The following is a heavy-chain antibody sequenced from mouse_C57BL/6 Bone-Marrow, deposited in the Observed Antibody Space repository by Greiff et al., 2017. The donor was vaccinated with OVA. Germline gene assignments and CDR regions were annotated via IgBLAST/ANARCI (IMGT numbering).Heavy chain of an antibody. V-gene: IGHV2-9*01. Sequence: VHLVESGPGLVAPSQSLSITCTVSGFSLTSYGVDWVRQPPGKGLEWLGVIWGGGSTNYNSALMSRLSIRTDNSKSQAFLTMNSLQTDDTSMYYCAKQYYGYAMDYWGQGTSVTVSS. CDR3: AKQYYGYAMDY. CDR2: IWGGGST. D-gene: IGHD1-1*02. CDR1: GFSLTSYG. J-gene: IGHJ4*01.